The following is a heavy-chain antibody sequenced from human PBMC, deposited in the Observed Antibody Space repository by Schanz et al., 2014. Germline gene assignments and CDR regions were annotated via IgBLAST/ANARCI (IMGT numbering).Heavy chain of an antibody. CDR2: ISGSGGST. Sequence: EVQLLDSGGGLVQPGGSLRLSCAASGFTFSTYAMSWVRQAPGKGLEWVSAISGSGGSTYYADSVKGRFTISRDNSKNTLYPPMNNLSADDPAVFYCAKDPSHGDYDYYFDYWGQGTLVTVSS. D-gene: IGHD3-22*01. V-gene: IGHV3-23*01. CDR3: AKDPSHGDYDYYFDY. J-gene: IGHJ4*01. CDR1: GFTFSTYA.